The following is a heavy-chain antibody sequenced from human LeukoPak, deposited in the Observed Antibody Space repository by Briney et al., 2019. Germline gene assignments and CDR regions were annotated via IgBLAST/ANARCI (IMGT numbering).Heavy chain of an antibody. Sequence: GGSLRLSCAAPGFTFSSYAMSWVRQAPGKGLEWVSAISGSGGSTYYADSVKGRFTISRDNSKNTLYLQMNSLRAEDTAVYYCANPLIVATIKIKQAQEALDYWGQGTLVTVSS. D-gene: IGHD5-12*01. V-gene: IGHV3-23*01. CDR2: ISGSGGST. CDR1: GFTFSSYA. J-gene: IGHJ4*02. CDR3: ANPLIVATIKIKQAQEALDY.